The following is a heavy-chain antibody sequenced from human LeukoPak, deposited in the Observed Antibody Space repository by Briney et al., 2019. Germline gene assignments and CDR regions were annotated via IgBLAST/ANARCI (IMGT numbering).Heavy chain of an antibody. CDR1: GGTFSSYA. V-gene: IGHV1-69*13. CDR2: IIPIFGTA. J-gene: IGHJ6*02. CDR3: ARDQDGLYYYGMDV. Sequence: GASVKVSCKASGGTFSSYAISWVRQAPGQGLEWMGGIIPIFGTANYAQKFQGRVTITADESKSTAYMELSSLRSEDTAVYYCARDQDGLYYYGMDVWGQGTTVIVSS.